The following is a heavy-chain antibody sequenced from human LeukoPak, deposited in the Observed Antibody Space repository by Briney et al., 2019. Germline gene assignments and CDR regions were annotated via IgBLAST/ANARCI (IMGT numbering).Heavy chain of an antibody. Sequence: PSETLSLTCTVSGGSISSYYWSWIRQPPGKGLEWIGYIYYSGSTNYNPSLKSRVTISVDTSKNQFSLKLSSVTAADTAVYYCARLSPFMVRGVTYHAFDIWGQGTMVTVSS. CDR3: ARLSPFMVRGVTYHAFDI. CDR2: IYYSGST. CDR1: GGSISSYY. V-gene: IGHV4-59*01. D-gene: IGHD3-10*01. J-gene: IGHJ3*02.